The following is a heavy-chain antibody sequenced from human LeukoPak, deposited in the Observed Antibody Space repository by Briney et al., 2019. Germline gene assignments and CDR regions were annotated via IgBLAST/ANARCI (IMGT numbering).Heavy chain of an antibody. J-gene: IGHJ5*02. CDR1: GFTFSSYW. D-gene: IGHD6-19*01. Sequence: GGSLRLCCAASGFTFSSYWMSWVRQAPGKGLEWVANIKQDGSEKYYVDSVKGRFTISRDNAKNSLYLQMNSLRAEDTAVYYCARDQSSGWYGLSYNWFDPWGQGTLVTVSS. CDR2: IKQDGSEK. CDR3: ARDQSSGWYGLSYNWFDP. V-gene: IGHV3-7*03.